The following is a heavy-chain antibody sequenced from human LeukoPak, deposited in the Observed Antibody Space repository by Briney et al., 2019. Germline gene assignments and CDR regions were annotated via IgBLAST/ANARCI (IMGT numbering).Heavy chain of an antibody. CDR2: ISSISTYT. Sequence: GGSLRLSCAASGVTFSTYGMIWVRQAPGKGPEWVSSISSISTYTHYADSVKGRFTISRDNTKNSLYLQMNSLRAEDTAVYYCARTHIPQYDFWTASIWGQGTLVAVSS. J-gene: IGHJ4*02. CDR3: ARTHIPQYDFWTASI. D-gene: IGHD3-3*01. CDR1: GVTFSTYG. V-gene: IGHV3-21*01.